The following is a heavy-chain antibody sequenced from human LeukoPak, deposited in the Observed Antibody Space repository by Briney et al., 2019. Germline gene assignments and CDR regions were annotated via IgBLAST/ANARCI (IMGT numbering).Heavy chain of an antibody. V-gene: IGHV4-59*01. Sequence: TSETLSLTCTGSGGSISSYYWSWIRQPPGHGLEWIGYIYYSGSTNYNPSLKSRVTISVDTPKNQFSLKLSSVTAADTAVYYCARAGYGDFDYWGRGTLVTVSS. CDR3: ARAGYGDFDY. CDR2: IYYSGST. J-gene: IGHJ4*02. CDR1: GGSISSYY. D-gene: IGHD4-17*01.